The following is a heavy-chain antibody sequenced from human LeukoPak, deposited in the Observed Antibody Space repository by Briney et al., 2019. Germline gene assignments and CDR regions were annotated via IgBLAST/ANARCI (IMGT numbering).Heavy chain of an antibody. V-gene: IGHV1-46*01. Sequence: ASVKVSCKASGYTFTSYYMHWVRQAPGQGLECMAIINPSGGTTSCAQKFQGRVTMTRDTSTSTVYMELSSLRSEDTAVYYCARDPRPSYDSSGYYYPGDYWGQGTLVTVSS. CDR1: GYTFTSYY. D-gene: IGHD3-22*01. CDR2: INPSGGTT. J-gene: IGHJ4*02. CDR3: ARDPRPSYDSSGYYYPGDY.